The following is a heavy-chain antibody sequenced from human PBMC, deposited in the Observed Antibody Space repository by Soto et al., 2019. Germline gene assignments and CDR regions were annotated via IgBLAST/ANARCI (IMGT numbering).Heavy chain of an antibody. CDR1: GYTFTRYY. J-gene: IGHJ1*01. CDR2: INPGAGST. CDR3: ARGADAEYFQH. V-gene: IGHV1-46*03. Sequence: ASVKVSCKASGYTFTRYYLHWVRQAPGQGLEWMGMINPGAGSTRNAQKFQGRVTMTRDTSTNTVYMELSSLKSEDTAVYYCARGADAEYFQHWGQGTLVTVSS.